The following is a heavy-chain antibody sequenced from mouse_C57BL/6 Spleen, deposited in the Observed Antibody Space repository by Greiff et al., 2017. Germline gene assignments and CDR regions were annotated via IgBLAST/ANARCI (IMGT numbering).Heavy chain of an antibody. Sequence: QVQLQQPGAELVRPGTSVKLSCKASGYTFTSYWMRWVKQRPGQGLEWIGVIDPSDSYTNYNQKFKGKATLTVDTSSSTAYMQLSSLTSEDSAVYYCARYDGSSYWYFDVWGTGTTVTVSS. D-gene: IGHD1-1*01. CDR2: IDPSDSYT. CDR1: GYTFTSYW. V-gene: IGHV1-59*01. CDR3: ARYDGSSYWYFDV. J-gene: IGHJ1*03.